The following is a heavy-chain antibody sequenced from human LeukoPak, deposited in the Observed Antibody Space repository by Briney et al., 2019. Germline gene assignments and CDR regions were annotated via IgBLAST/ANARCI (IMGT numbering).Heavy chain of an antibody. D-gene: IGHD2-15*01. J-gene: IGHJ5*02. Sequence: ASVKVSCKASGYTFTRSYIFWVRQAPGQGLKWMGRINPNSGGTQYAQEFQGRVTMTRDTSISTAYMELSRLRSDDTPVYYRARGYRIGGGCYSVENWFDPWGQGTMVTVSS. CDR1: GYTFTRSY. CDR2: INPNSGGT. V-gene: IGHV1-2*06. CDR3: ARGYRIGGGCYSVENWFDP.